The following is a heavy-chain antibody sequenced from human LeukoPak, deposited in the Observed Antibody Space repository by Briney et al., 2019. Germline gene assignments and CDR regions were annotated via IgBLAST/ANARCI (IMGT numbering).Heavy chain of an antibody. CDR1: GGSISSYY. V-gene: IGHV4-59*01. D-gene: IGHD3-10*01. J-gene: IGHJ4*02. CDR3: ARGRGVDFDY. CDR2: IYYSGST. Sequence: SETLSLTCTVSGGSISSYYWSWIRQPPGKGLEWIGYIYYSGSTNYNPSLKSRVTISVDTSKNQFSLKLSSVTAADTAVYYCARGRGVDFDYWGQGTLVTVSS.